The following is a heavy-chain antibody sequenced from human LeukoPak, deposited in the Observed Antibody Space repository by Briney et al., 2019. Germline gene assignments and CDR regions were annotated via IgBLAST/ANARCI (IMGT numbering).Heavy chain of an antibody. D-gene: IGHD3-22*01. J-gene: IGHJ4*02. CDR3: ARSGYYFASPDY. Sequence: GASVKVSCKASGYSFSGHYMHWVRQAPGQGPEWMGWISPNSGGTNYAQKFQGRVTMTRDTSISTAYMELSRLRSDDTAVYYCARSGYYFASPDYWGQGTLVTVSS. CDR1: GYSFSGHY. CDR2: ISPNSGGT. V-gene: IGHV1-2*02.